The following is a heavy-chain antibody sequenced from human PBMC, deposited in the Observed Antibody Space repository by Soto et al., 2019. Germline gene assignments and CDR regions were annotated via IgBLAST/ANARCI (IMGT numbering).Heavy chain of an antibody. Sequence: KPGGSLRLSCAASGFTFSSYSMNWVRQAPGKGLEWVSSISSSSSYIYYADSVKGRFTISRDNAKNSLYLQMNSLRAEDTAVYYCARSLSALWFGELPHLADFDYWGQGTLVTVSS. CDR2: ISSSSSYI. J-gene: IGHJ4*02. CDR3: ARSLSALWFGELPHLADFDY. D-gene: IGHD3-10*01. V-gene: IGHV3-21*01. CDR1: GFTFSSYS.